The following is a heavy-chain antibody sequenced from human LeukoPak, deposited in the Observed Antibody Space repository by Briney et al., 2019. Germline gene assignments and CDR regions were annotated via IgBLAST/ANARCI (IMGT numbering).Heavy chain of an antibody. CDR1: GFTFSSYW. CDR3: ARGDLGIGYYYYMDV. CDR2: IKQDGSEK. V-gene: IGHV3-7*03. J-gene: IGHJ6*03. Sequence: GGSLRLSCAASGFTFSSYWMSWVRQAPGKGLEWVANIKQDGSEKYYVDSVKGRFTISRDNAKNSLYLQMNSLRAEDTAVYYCARGDLGIGYYYYMDVWGKGTTVTISS. D-gene: IGHD7-27*01.